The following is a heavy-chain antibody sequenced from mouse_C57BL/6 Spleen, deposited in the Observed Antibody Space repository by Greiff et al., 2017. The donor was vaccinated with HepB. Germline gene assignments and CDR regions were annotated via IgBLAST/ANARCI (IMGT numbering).Heavy chain of an antibody. CDR2: INPSNGGT. CDR3: AREGTGRWYFDV. V-gene: IGHV1-53*01. D-gene: IGHD4-1*01. J-gene: IGHJ1*03. CDR1: GYTFTSYW. Sequence: QVQLQQSGTELVKPGASVKLSCKASGYTFTSYWMHWVKQRPGQGLEWIGNINPSNGGTNYNEKFKSKATLTVDKSSSTAYMQLSSRTSEDSAVYYCAREGTGRWYFDVWGTGTTVTVSS.